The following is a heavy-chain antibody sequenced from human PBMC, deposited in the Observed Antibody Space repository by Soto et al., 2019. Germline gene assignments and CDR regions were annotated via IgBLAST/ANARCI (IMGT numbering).Heavy chain of an antibody. CDR3: AHRVLRTVFGLVTTTAIYFDF. J-gene: IGHJ4*02. Sequence: QITLNESGPTVVRPTEPLTLTCRFSGFSLTTSGVDVGWIRQSPGKAPEWLALIYWDDDKRYSASLKSRLTITKDTSKNQVVLTVSDLDPTDTATYYCAHRVLRTVFGLVTTTAIYFDFWGQGTPVAVSS. CDR1: GFSLTTSGVD. D-gene: IGHD3-3*01. CDR2: IYWDDDK. V-gene: IGHV2-5*02.